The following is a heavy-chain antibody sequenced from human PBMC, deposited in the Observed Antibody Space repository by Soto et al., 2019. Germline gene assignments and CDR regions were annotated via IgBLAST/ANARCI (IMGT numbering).Heavy chain of an antibody. CDR3: ARGPTPGIALN. J-gene: IGHJ4*02. CDR2: ISSSGSTI. D-gene: IGHD6-13*01. CDR1: GFSFSSHS. V-gene: IGHV3-48*02. Sequence: LRLSCAASGFSFSSHSMKWVRQAPGKGLEWVSYISSSGSTIYYADSVKGRFTISRDNAKNSLYLQMNSLRDDDTAVYYCARGPTPGIALNWGQGTLVTVSS.